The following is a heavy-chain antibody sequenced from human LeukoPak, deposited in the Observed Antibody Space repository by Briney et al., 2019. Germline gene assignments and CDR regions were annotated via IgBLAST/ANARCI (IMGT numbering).Heavy chain of an antibody. D-gene: IGHD2-15*01. CDR1: GFTFSSYA. J-gene: IGHJ4*02. CDR3: AKGTLGHCNGASCYPLDY. Sequence: PGGSLRLSCAASGFTFSSYAMAWVRQAPGKEPEWVSVITGGGGDTYHIDSVKGRFTISRDNSKNTLYLQMNSLRAEDTAVYFCAKGTLGHCNGASCYPLDYWGQGTLVTVSS. CDR2: ITGGGGDT. V-gene: IGHV3-23*01.